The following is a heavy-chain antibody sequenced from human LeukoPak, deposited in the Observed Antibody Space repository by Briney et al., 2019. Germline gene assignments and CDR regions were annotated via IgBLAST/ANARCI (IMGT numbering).Heavy chain of an antibody. CDR3: AGDQYYDSSGYSDY. D-gene: IGHD3-22*01. Sequence: ASVKVSCKASGYSFTSYGISWVRQAPGQGLEWMGWISAYNGNTNYAQKLQGRVTMTTDTSTSTAYMELRSLRSDDTAVYYCAGDQYYDSSGYSDYWGQGTLVTVSS. CDR2: ISAYNGNT. CDR1: GYSFTSYG. V-gene: IGHV1-18*01. J-gene: IGHJ4*02.